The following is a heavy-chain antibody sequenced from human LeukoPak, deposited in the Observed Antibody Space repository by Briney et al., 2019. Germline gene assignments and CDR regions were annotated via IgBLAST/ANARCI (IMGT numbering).Heavy chain of an antibody. Sequence: PSETLSLTCTVSGGSISSSSYYWGWIRQPPGKGLEWVGSIYYSGSTYYNPSLKSRVTISVDTSKNQVSLKLSSVTAADTAVYYCARLVYSSSPRDFDYWGQGTLVTVSS. CDR3: ARLVYSSSPRDFDY. CDR2: IYYSGST. J-gene: IGHJ4*02. V-gene: IGHV4-39*01. CDR1: GGSISSSSYY. D-gene: IGHD6-6*01.